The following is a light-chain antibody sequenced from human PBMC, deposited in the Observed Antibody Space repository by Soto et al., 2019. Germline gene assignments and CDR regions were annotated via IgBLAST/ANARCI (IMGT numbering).Light chain of an antibody. Sequence: LPQPRSVSGSPGQSVTISCTGTSSDVGGYNYVSWYQQHPGKAPKLMIYDVSKRPSGVPDRFSGSKSGNTASLTISGLQAEDGADYYCCSYAGSYTYVFGTGTKVTVL. CDR2: DVS. J-gene: IGLJ1*01. V-gene: IGLV2-11*01. CDR3: CSYAGSYTYV. CDR1: SSDVGGYNY.